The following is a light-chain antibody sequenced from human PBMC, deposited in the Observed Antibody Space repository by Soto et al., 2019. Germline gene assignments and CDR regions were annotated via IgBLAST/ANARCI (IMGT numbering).Light chain of an antibody. V-gene: IGKV3-11*01. CDR2: QTS. CDR3: HQRQSWPRT. Sequence: EIVWTQSAATLSSFPGDRVTLSCGASQYINTRLAWYQHRPGQAPRLLIYQTSIRAAGIPARFSASGSGTDFTLTISDVQPEDFALYYCHQRQSWPRTFGQGTKVDIK. CDR1: QYINTR. J-gene: IGKJ1*01.